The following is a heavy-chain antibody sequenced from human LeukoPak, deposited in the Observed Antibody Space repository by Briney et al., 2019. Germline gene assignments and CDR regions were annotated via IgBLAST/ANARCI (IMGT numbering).Heavy chain of an antibody. J-gene: IGHJ4*02. CDR1: GFTFSNYW. Sequence: GGSLRLSCAASGFTFSNYWMHWVRQAPGEGLMWLSRINSDGSTTGYAGSVKGRFTISRDNAKNALYLQMNTLRAEDTAVYYCARETWGGLDYWGQGTLVTVSS. CDR3: ARETWGGLDY. D-gene: IGHD3-16*01. V-gene: IGHV3-74*01. CDR2: INSDGSTT.